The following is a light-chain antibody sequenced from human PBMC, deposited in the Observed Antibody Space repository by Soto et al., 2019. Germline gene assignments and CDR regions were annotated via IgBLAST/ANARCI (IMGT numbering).Light chain of an antibody. V-gene: IGLV2-14*01. J-gene: IGLJ1*01. CDR3: CSYTRSGTLI. Sequence: SALTYPPSVSGSPGQSLTISCVGTSGHTGDYNYVSWYQQHPGKVPKVIIYDVSNRPSGVSYRFSGTKSGNTASLTVSGLQAEDEADYYCCSYTRSGTLIFGTGTKVTVL. CDR1: SGHTGDYNY. CDR2: DVS.